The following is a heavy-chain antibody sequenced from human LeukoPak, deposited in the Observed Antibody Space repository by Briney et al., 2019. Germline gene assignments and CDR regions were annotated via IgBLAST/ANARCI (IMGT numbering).Heavy chain of an antibody. D-gene: IGHD3-10*01. V-gene: IGHV1-8*03. Sequence: ASVKVSCKASGYTFIIYEIQWVRQAPGQGLAWVGWMRPRYGNTAYAQSFQGRVTITRDTSIDTVYMELSGLRSEDTAVYYCARVGAGEGGIDYWAQGTLITVSS. CDR3: ARVGAGEGGIDY. CDR2: MRPRYGNT. CDR1: GYTFIIYE. J-gene: IGHJ4*02.